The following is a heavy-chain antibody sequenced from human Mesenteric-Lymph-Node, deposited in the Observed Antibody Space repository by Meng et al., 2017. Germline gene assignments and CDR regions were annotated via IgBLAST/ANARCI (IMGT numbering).Heavy chain of an antibody. CDR2: INTNTGNP. D-gene: IGHD2-15*01. CDR3: ARLYCSGGSCYTIDY. V-gene: IGHV7-4-1*02. Sequence: HVQIVLSCLELKKPGASGKVSCKASGYTFTMYAMNWVRQAPGQGLEWMGWINTNTGNPTYAQGFTGRFVFSLDTSVSTAYLQISSLKAADTAVYYCARLYCSGGSCYTIDYWGQGTLVTVSS. J-gene: IGHJ4*02. CDR1: GYTFTMYA.